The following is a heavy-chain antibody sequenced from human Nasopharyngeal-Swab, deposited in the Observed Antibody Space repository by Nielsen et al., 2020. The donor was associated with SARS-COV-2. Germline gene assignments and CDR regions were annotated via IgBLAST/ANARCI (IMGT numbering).Heavy chain of an antibody. CDR2: IYHGGNT. J-gene: IGHJ4*02. Sequence: SETLSLTCDVSGDTIISFNWWSWVRQSPGEGREWIGEIYHGGNTNYNPSLRSRVTISMDKSKNKFSLTLSSVTAADTAVYYCARNLYTTTWKTLFDFWGQGTLVTVSS. CDR3: ARNLYTTTWKTLFDF. D-gene: IGHD1-26*01. V-gene: IGHV4/OR15-8*02. CDR1: GDTIISFNW.